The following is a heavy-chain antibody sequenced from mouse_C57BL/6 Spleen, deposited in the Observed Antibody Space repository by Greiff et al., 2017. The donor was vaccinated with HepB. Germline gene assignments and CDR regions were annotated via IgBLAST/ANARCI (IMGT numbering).Heavy chain of an antibody. Sequence: EVMLVESGGGLVKPGGSLKLSCAASGFTFSSYAMSWVRQTPEKRLEWVATISDGGSYTYYPDNVKGRFTISRDNAKNNLYLQMSHLKSEDTAMYYCARVKEVRYYAMDYWGQGTSVTVSS. V-gene: IGHV5-4*03. CDR2: ISDGGSYT. J-gene: IGHJ4*01. CDR3: ARVKEVRYYAMDY. CDR1: GFTFSSYA.